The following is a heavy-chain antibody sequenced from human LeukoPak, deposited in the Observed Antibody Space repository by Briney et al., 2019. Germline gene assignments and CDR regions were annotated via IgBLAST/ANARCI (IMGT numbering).Heavy chain of an antibody. CDR1: GFSLSNFW. CDR3: ARWAESNDY. V-gene: IGHV3-7*05. J-gene: IGHJ4*02. Sequence: GGSLRLSCAASGFSLSNFWMSWVRQAPGKGLEWVANIKEDGSEKYYVDSVKGRFTISRDNAKNSLYLQMNSLRAEDTAVYYCARWAESNDYWGQGTLVTVSS. CDR2: IKEDGSEK.